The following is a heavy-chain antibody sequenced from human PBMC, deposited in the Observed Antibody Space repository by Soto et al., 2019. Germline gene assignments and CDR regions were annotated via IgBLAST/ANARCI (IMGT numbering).Heavy chain of an antibody. CDR1: SGSISSANYF. CDR2: IHYTGDP. V-gene: IGHV4-30-4*01. D-gene: IGHD2-15*01. J-gene: IGHJ3*02. CDR3: AREVIVVAVSDAFDI. Sequence: QVQLQESGPGLVKPSQTLSLICTVSSGSISSANYFWSWIRQPPGKGLEWIGYIHYTGDPHYNPSLESRVTIAVDTSKIQFALKLSSVNVADTAIYYCAREVIVVAVSDAFDIWCQGTMVSVCS.